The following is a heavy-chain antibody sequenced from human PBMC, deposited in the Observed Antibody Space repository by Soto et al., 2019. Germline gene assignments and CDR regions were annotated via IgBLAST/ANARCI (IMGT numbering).Heavy chain of an antibody. CDR2: ISYDGSNK. CDR1: GFIFISYG. Sequence: GGCQRLCGXSSGFIFISYGMLWVSQAPGKGLEWVAVISYDGSNKYYADSVKGRFTISRDNSKNTLYLQMNSLRAEDTAVYYCAKEVKVLWFGESYFDYWGQGTLVTVSS. CDR3: AKEVKVLWFGESYFDY. D-gene: IGHD3-10*01. J-gene: IGHJ4*02. V-gene: IGHV3-30*18.